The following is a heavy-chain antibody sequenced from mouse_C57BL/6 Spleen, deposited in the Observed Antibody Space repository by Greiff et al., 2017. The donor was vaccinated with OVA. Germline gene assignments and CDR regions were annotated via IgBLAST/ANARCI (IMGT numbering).Heavy chain of an antibody. J-gene: IGHJ2*01. V-gene: IGHV3-6*01. D-gene: IGHD2-4*01. Sequence: EVKLQESGPGLVKPSQSLSLTCSVTGYSITSCYYWNWIRQFPGNKLEWMGYISYDGSNNYNPSLKNRISITRDTSTNQFFLKLNSVTTEDTATYYCARGAGLRRGGFDYWGQGTTLTVSS. CDR1: GYSITSCYY. CDR2: ISYDGSN. CDR3: ARGAGLRRGGFDY.